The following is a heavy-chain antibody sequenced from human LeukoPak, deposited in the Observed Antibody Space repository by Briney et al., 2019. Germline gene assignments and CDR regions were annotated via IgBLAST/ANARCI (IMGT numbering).Heavy chain of an antibody. D-gene: IGHD6-19*01. CDR2: INDSGGST. CDR1: GFTFSDYA. J-gene: IGHJ4*02. V-gene: IGHV3-23*01. CDR3: AKPAISSRGWYYDY. Sequence: GGSLRLSCAASGFTFSDYAMSWVRQAPGKGLEWVSAINDSGGSTYYADSVKGRFTISRDNSKNTLYLQMNSLRSEDTAVYYCAKPAISSRGWYYDYWGQGTLVTVSS.